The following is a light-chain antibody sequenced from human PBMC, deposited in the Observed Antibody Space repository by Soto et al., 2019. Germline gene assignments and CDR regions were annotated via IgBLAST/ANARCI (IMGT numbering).Light chain of an antibody. CDR3: GTWDTSLSAVV. CDR2: DDN. J-gene: IGLJ2*01. V-gene: IGLV1-51*01. Sequence: QSVLTQPPSVSAAPGQKVTISCSGGSSNIGSNYVSWYQQLPGTTPKLLIYDDNERPSGIPDRFSGSKSGTSATLGITGLQTGDEADYYCGTWDTSLSAVVFGGGTKVTVL. CDR1: SSNIGSNY.